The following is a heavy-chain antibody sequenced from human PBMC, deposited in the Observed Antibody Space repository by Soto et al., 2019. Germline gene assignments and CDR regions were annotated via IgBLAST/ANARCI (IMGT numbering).Heavy chain of an antibody. D-gene: IGHD3-10*01. V-gene: IGHV3-72*01. CDR3: VLWVRGLINY. CDR2: SRSRVDKYAT. Sequence: EVQLVESGGGLVQPGGSLRLSCATSGITFSDHDMDWVRRAPGKGLEWLGRSRSRVDKYATDYAASVRGRFTFSRDDSKSSLSLQMRSLKTGDTAMYYCVLWVRGLINYWGQGTLVTVSS. CDR1: GITFSDHD. J-gene: IGHJ4*02.